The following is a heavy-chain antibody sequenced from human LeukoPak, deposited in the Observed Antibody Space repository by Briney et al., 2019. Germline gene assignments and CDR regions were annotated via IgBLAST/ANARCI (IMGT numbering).Heavy chain of an antibody. CDR2: GRNRANNYTP. CDR3: TRGGVAGNYYYPMDV. CDR1: GFTFSDHY. V-gene: IGHV3-72*01. J-gene: IGHJ6*02. D-gene: IGHD2-15*01. Sequence: GGSLRLSCAASGFTFSDHYMDWVRQAPGKGLEWVGRGRNRANNYTPEYAASVKGRFTISRDDSKDSLYLQMNSLKTEDTAVYYCTRGGVAGNYYYPMDVWGQGTTVTVSS.